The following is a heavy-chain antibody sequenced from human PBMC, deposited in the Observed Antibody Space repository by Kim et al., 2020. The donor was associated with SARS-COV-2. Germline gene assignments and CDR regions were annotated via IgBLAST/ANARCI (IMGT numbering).Heavy chain of an antibody. Sequence: SQTLSLTCAISGDSVSSNSAAWNWIRQSPSRGLEWLGRTYYRSKWYNDYAVSVKSRITINPDTSKNQFSLQLNSVTPEDTAVYYCARDLRVGSGWGYYYGRDVGGQGSTVTVSS. CDR3: ARDLRVGSGWGYYYGRDV. V-gene: IGHV6-1*01. CDR2: TYYRSKWYN. D-gene: IGHD6-19*01. CDR1: GDSVSSNSAA. J-gene: IGHJ6*02.